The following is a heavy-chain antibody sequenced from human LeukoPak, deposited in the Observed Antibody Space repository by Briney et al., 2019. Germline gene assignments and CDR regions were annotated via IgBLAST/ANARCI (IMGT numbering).Heavy chain of an antibody. V-gene: IGHV3-21*01. Sequence: GGSLRLSCAASGFTFSSYRMNWVRQAPGKGLEWVSSISDSSSYIYHADSVKGRFTISRDNTKNSVYLQMNSLRAEDTATYYCTKGENGMDVWGQGTTVTVSS. D-gene: IGHD1-26*01. J-gene: IGHJ6*02. CDR2: ISDSSSYI. CDR1: GFTFSSYR. CDR3: TKGENGMDV.